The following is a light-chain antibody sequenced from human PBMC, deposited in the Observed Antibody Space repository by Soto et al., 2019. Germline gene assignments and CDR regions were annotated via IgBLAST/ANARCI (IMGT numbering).Light chain of an antibody. J-gene: IGKJ1*01. V-gene: IGKV3-20*01. Sequence: EIVLTQSPGTLSLSPGERATLSCRASQSVSRSYLAWYQQKPGQAPRLLMYGASSRATGVPDRFSGSGSGTDFTLTISRLEPEDFAVYYCQQYGTSPWTFAQGTEVEIK. CDR2: GAS. CDR1: QSVSRSY. CDR3: QQYGTSPWT.